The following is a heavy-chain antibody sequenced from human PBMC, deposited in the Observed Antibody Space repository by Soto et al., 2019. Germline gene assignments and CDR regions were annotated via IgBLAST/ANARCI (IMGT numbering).Heavy chain of an antibody. J-gene: IGHJ6*02. CDR3: ARTLGYCSGGSCYSGGYGMDV. V-gene: IGHV1-69*13. CDR1: GGTFSSYA. D-gene: IGHD2-15*01. Sequence: ASVKVSCKASGGTFSSYAISWVRQAPGQGLEWMGGIIPIFGTANYAQKFQGRVTITADEPTSTAYMELSSLRSEDTAVYYCARTLGYCSGGSCYSGGYGMDVWGQGTTVTVSS. CDR2: IIPIFGTA.